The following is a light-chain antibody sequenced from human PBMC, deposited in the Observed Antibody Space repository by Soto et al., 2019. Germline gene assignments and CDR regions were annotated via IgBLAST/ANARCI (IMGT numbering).Light chain of an antibody. Sequence: EIVLTQSPGTLSWSPGERATLSCRASQSVRSNYLAWYQQKPGQSPRLLIYGASSRATGVPDRFSGSGSGTDFTLTISRLEPEDFAVYSCQQYGSSPYSFGRGTKLEIK. V-gene: IGKV3-20*01. CDR3: QQYGSSPYS. CDR1: QSVRSNY. CDR2: GAS. J-gene: IGKJ2*01.